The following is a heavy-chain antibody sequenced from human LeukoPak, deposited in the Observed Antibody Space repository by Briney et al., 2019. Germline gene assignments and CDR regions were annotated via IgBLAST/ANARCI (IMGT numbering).Heavy chain of an antibody. D-gene: IGHD3-10*01. CDR1: GGSFSGYY. Sequence: SEPLSLTCAVYGGSFSGYYWSWIRQPPGKGLEGLGEINHSGSTNYNPSLKSPVTISVDTSKNQFSLKLSSVTAADTAVYYCARVRKAPWSIMVRGVNNYFDYWGQGTLVTVYS. J-gene: IGHJ4*02. CDR3: ARVRKAPWSIMVRGVNNYFDY. CDR2: INHSGST. V-gene: IGHV4-34*01.